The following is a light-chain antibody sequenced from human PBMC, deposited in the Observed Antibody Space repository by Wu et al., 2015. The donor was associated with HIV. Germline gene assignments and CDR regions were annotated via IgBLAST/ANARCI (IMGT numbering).Light chain of an antibody. CDR3: QQYNSAPFT. V-gene: IGKV1-27*01. CDR2: AAS. CDR1: QGISDY. Sequence: DVQMTQSPSSLSASVGDRITITCRASQGISDYLAWYQLKPGKIPRLLIYAASTLQSGAPSRFSASGSGADFTLTISSLQPEDVATYYCQQYNSAPFTFGPGTKVDIK. J-gene: IGKJ3*01.